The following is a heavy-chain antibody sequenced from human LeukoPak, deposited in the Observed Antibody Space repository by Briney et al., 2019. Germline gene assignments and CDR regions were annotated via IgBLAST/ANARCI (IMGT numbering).Heavy chain of an antibody. CDR1: GYSFTNYW. J-gene: IGHJ6*02. D-gene: IGHD2-15*01. Sequence: GESLKISCQGSGYSFTNYWIGWVRQMPGKGLELMGIIYPGDSDTRYSPSFQGQVTISADKSISTAYLQWSSLKASDTAMYYCARLPDCSGGNCYYSYGMDVWGQGTTVTVSS. CDR2: IYPGDSDT. CDR3: ARLPDCSGGNCYYSYGMDV. V-gene: IGHV5-51*01.